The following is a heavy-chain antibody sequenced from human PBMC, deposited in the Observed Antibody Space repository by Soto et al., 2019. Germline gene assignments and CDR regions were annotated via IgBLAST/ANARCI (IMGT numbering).Heavy chain of an antibody. D-gene: IGHD4-17*01. CDR2: IYYSGST. V-gene: IGHV4-39*01. CDR3: ARQLEDYGDYGYYVDY. J-gene: IGHJ4*02. Sequence: QLQLQESGPGLVKPSETLSLTCTVSGGSISSSSYYWGWIRQPPGKGLEWIGSIYYSGSTYYNPSLKSRVTISVDTSTNQFSLKLSSVTAADTAVYYCARQLEDYGDYGYYVDYWGQGTLVTVSS. CDR1: GGSISSSSYY.